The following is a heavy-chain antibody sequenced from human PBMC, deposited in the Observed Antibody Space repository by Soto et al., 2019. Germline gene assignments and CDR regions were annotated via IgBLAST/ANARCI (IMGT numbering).Heavy chain of an antibody. CDR1: GGSFSGYY. Sequence: QVQLQQWGAGLLKPSETLSLTCAVYGGSFSGYYWSWIRQPPGKGLEWIGEINHSGSTNYNPSLKSRVTISVYTSKNQFSLKLSSVTAADTAVYYCARAGWYYYYGMDVWGQGTTVTVSS. D-gene: IGHD6-19*01. J-gene: IGHJ6*02. CDR3: ARAGWYYYYGMDV. CDR2: INHSGST. V-gene: IGHV4-34*01.